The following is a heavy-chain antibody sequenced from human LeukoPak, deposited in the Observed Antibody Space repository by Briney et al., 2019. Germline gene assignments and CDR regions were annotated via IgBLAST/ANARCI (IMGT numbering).Heavy chain of an antibody. Sequence: GGALRLSCAASGFTFSSYGMHWVRQAAGKGLEWVAVISYDGSNKYYADSVKGRFTISRDNSKNTLYLQMNSLRVEDTAVYYCAKDRSGYGSGSYSFDYWGQGTLVTVSS. CDR1: GFTFSSYG. V-gene: IGHV3-30*18. CDR2: ISYDGSNK. J-gene: IGHJ4*02. D-gene: IGHD3-10*01. CDR3: AKDRSGYGSGSYSFDY.